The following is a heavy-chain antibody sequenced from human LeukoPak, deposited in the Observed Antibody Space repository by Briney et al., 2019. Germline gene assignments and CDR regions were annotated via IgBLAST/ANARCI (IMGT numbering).Heavy chain of an antibody. V-gene: IGHV4-30-2*01. D-gene: IGHD3-10*01. CDR1: GGSISSGGYS. J-gene: IGHJ4*02. Sequence: SQTLSLTCAVPGGSISSGGYSWSWIRQPPGKGLEWIGYIYHSGSTYYNPSLKSRVTISVDRSKNQFSLKLSSVTAADTAVYYCARVGSGSQGSRIVDYWGQGTLVTVSS. CDR2: IYHSGST. CDR3: ARVGSGSQGSRIVDY.